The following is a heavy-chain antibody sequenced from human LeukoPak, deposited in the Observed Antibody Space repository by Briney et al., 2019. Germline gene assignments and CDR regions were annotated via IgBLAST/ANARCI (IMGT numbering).Heavy chain of an antibody. V-gene: IGHV4-59*01. CDR1: GGSISSYY. D-gene: IGHD1-26*01. CDR2: IYYSGST. Sequence: PSETLSLTCSFSGGSISSYYWIWIRQPPGKGLEWIGYIYYSGSTNYNPSLKSRVTISVDTSKNQFSLKLSSVTAADTAVYYCARDRGKQWELEAFDIWGQGTMVTVSS. J-gene: IGHJ3*02. CDR3: ARDRGKQWELEAFDI.